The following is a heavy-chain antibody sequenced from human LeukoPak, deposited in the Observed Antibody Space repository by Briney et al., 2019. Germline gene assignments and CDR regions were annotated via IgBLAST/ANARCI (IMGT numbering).Heavy chain of an antibody. Sequence: ASVKVSCKASGGTFSSYAISWVRQAPGQGLEWMGGIIPILGTANYAQKFQGRVTITADESTSTAYMELSSLRSEDTAVYYCARVSSGESFNSPFDYWGQGTLVTVSS. CDR3: ARVSSGESFNSPFDY. CDR1: GGTFSSYA. D-gene: IGHD1-26*01. CDR2: IIPILGTA. J-gene: IGHJ4*02. V-gene: IGHV1-69*13.